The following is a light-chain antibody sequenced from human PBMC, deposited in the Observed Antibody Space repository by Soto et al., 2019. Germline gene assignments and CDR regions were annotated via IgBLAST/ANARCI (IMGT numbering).Light chain of an antibody. CDR3: QQYNNCPRT. J-gene: IGKJ1*01. CDR2: GAT. V-gene: IGKV3-15*01. Sequence: ELKIAESRSTLCVSGVRRIKIKRRSSQSVSILLAWYQQKPGQAPRLLIHGATTRATGIPARFIFFGAETEFPLTSAGPQSLHIPFYYCQQYNNCPRTLGQGTKVDIK. CDR1: QSVSIL.